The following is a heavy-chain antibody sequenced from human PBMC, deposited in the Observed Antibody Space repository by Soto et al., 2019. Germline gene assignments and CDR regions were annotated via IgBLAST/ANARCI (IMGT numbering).Heavy chain of an antibody. Sequence: EVQLLESGGGLVQPGGSLRLSCVASRFTFSSYAMTWVRQAPGKGLEWVSTISGSGGRTYYADSVKGRFTISRDNSKNTWYKKKNSWRAEDTAVYYCAKDSQLWSYFDYWGQGTLATVPS. CDR3: AKDSQLWSYFDY. CDR1: RFTFSSYA. D-gene: IGHD5-18*01. J-gene: IGHJ4*02. V-gene: IGHV3-23*01. CDR2: ISGSGGRT.